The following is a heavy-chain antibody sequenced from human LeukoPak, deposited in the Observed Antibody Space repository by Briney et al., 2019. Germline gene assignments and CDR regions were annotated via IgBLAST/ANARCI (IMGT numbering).Heavy chain of an antibody. V-gene: IGHV3-48*01. CDR3: TKINAYHYDSSGYYFDY. CDR1: GFTFSSYS. D-gene: IGHD3-22*01. Sequence: GGSLRLSCAASGFTFSSYSMNWVRQGPGKGLEWVSYISSSSGTIYYADSVKGRFTISRDNSKSTLYLQMNSLRAEDTAVYYCTKINAYHYDSSGYYFDYWGQGTLVTVSS. CDR2: ISSSSGTI. J-gene: IGHJ4*02.